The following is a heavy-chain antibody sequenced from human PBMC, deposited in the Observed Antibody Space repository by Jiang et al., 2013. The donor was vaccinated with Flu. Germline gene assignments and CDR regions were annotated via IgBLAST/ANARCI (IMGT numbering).Heavy chain of an antibody. D-gene: IGHD2-2*01. V-gene: IGHV1-46*01. CDR2: INPSGGST. CDR3: ARDSCSSTSCYRGRYYYGMDV. J-gene: IGHJ6*02. Sequence: GAEVKKPGASVKVSCKASGYTFTSYYMHWVRQAPGQGLEWMGIINPSGGSTSYAQKFQGRVTMTRDTSTSTVYMELSSLRSEDTAVYYCARDSCSSTSCYRGRYYYGMDVWGQGTTVTVSS. CDR1: GYTFTSYY.